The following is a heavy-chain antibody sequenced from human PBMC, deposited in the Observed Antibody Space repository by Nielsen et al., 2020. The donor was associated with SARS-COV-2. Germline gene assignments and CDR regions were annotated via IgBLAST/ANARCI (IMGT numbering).Heavy chain of an antibody. CDR1: GYSFSSYW. V-gene: IGHV5-51*01. CDR3: GRHLSVVHKGLEI. J-gene: IGHJ3*02. Sequence: GESLKISCKGSGYSFSSYWIAWVRQMPGKGLEWMGIIYPGNSETRYSPSFQGQVTISVDKSTSTAYLQWSSLKASDTAMYYCGRHLSVVHKGLEIWGQGTMVTVSS. D-gene: IGHD1-1*01. CDR2: IYPGNSET.